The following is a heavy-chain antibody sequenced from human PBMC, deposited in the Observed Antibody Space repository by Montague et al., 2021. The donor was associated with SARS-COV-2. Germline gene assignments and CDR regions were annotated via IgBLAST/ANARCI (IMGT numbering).Heavy chain of an antibody. D-gene: IGHD3-16*01. CDR2: FDHSGDT. CDR1: GGSISGHY. J-gene: IGHJ2*01. Sequence: SETLSLTCSVSGGSISGHYWSRIRQPPGKGLEWIGNFDHSGDTKYNPSLKSRATISVDTSKNQFALRLHSVTAADTAVYYCAREFRIELWQTNWYFGLGGRGTLVTVSS. V-gene: IGHV4-59*11. CDR3: AREFRIELWQTNWYFGL.